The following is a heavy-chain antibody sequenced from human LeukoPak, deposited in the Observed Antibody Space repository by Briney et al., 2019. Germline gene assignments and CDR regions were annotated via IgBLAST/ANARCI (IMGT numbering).Heavy chain of an antibody. CDR3: ARAEKAGTGTLAP. J-gene: IGHJ5*02. V-gene: IGHV4-59*01. D-gene: IGHD3/OR15-3a*01. Sequence: PSETLSLTCTVSGDSISNYYWSWIRQSPGKELEWIGYMYNRGSTIYNPSLKSRVTISTDTSKNQFSLRLTSVTAADTAVYYCARAEKAGTGTLAPWGQGTLITVPS. CDR1: GDSISNYY. CDR2: MYNRGST.